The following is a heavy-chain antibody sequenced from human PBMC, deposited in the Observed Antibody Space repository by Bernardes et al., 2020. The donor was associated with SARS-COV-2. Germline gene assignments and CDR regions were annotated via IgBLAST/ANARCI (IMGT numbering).Heavy chain of an antibody. V-gene: IGHV3-23*01. CDR3: AKADSPTYYYGSGTYSPPFDY. CDR2: IRGSGGGT. J-gene: IGHJ4*02. Sequence: GGSRRLSCAASGFNYDNYDMTWVRQAPGKGLEWVSTIRGSGGGTNYADSVKGRFTISRDNSKNTLFLQMSSLRAEDTAVYYCAKADSPTYYYGSGTYSPPFDYWGQGTLVTVSS. CDR1: GFNYDNYD. D-gene: IGHD3-10*01.